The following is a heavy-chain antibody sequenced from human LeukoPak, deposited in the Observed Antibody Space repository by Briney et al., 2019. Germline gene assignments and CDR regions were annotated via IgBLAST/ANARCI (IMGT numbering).Heavy chain of an antibody. J-gene: IGHJ4*02. CDR1: GFTFNTFS. D-gene: IGHD3-10*01. CDR2: ISSNGGST. Sequence: GGSLRLSCAASGFTFNTFSMNWVRQAPGKGLEYVSAISSNGGSTYYANSVKGRFTISRDNSKNTLYLQMGSLRAEDMAVYYCARELVGGRDYWGQGTLVTVSS. V-gene: IGHV3-64*01. CDR3: ARELVGGRDY.